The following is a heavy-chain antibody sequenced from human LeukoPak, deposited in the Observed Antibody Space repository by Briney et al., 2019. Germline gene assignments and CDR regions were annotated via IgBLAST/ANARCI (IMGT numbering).Heavy chain of an antibody. CDR3: ASYPHYYYDSSGYY. CDR2: INPTSCGT. V-gene: IGHV1-2*06. D-gene: IGHD3-22*01. J-gene: IGHJ4*02. CDR1: GYTFTGYY. Sequence: GASVKVSCKASGYTFTGYYMHWVRQAPGQGVEGMALINPTSCGTNYAHKFQGRVTMPMDTSISTAYMELSSLRSDDTAVYYCASYPHYYYDSSGYYWGQGTLVTVSS.